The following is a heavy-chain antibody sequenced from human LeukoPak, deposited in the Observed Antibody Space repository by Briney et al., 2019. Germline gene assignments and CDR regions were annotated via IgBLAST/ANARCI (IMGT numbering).Heavy chain of an antibody. CDR2: ISSNGGST. V-gene: IGHV3-64*04. CDR1: GFTFSSYA. D-gene: IGHD3-22*01. CDR3: ARDPVTLYDSSGYYYFDY. Sequence: PGGSLRLSCAASGFTFSSYAMHWVRQAPGKGLEYVSAISSNGGSTYYADSVKGRFTISRDNSKNTLYLQMNSLRAEDTAVYYCARDPVTLYDSSGYYYFDYWGQGTLVTVSS. J-gene: IGHJ4*02.